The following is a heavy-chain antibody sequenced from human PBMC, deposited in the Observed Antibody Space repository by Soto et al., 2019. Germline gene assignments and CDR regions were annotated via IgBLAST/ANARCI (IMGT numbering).Heavy chain of an antibody. D-gene: IGHD6-6*01. CDR2: FNPANGET. V-gene: IGHV1-46*01. Sequence: ASVKVSCKASGYRFISYYVHWVRQAPGQGLEWIAVFNPANGETTYAETFHGRVTITTDRSTNTLFMELSSLRSEDTAVYYCARGGTIFSSSSQLQYYYYGMDVWGQGTTVTVSS. CDR3: ARGGTIFSSSSQLQYYYYGMDV. CDR1: GYRFISYY. J-gene: IGHJ6*02.